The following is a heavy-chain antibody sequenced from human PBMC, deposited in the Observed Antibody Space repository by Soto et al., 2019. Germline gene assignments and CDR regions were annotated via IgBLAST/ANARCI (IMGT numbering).Heavy chain of an antibody. J-gene: IGHJ5*02. Sequence: SETLSLTCTVSDGSLSPNYWSWIRQPPGKGLEWIGYIYYGGSTNYNPSLKSRVTISVDTSKNQFSLKLSSVTAADTAVYYCARHPSDFWFDPWGQGTLVTVSS. CDR1: DGSLSPNY. CDR3: ARHPSDFWFDP. CDR2: IYYGGST. V-gene: IGHV4-59*08. D-gene: IGHD2-21*02.